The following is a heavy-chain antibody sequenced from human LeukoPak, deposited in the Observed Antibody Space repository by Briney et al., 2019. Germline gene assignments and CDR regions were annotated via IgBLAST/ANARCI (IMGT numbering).Heavy chain of an antibody. V-gene: IGHV3-30*03. Sequence: PGRSLRLSCAASRFTFSSYGMHWVREAPSKGLEWVAVISYDGGNKYYADSVKGRFTISRDNSKNTLYLQMNSLRAEDTAVYYCARVQGGVLGIRYYYYGMDVWGQGTTVTVSS. CDR2: ISYDGGNK. J-gene: IGHJ6*02. D-gene: IGHD3-16*01. CDR3: ARVQGGVLGIRYYYYGMDV. CDR1: RFTFSSYG.